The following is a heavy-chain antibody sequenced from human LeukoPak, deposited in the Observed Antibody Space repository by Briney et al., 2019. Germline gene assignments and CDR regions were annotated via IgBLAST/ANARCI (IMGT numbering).Heavy chain of an antibody. D-gene: IGHD6-19*01. V-gene: IGHV4-4*07. Sequence: PSETLSLTCTVSGGSISSYYWSWIRQPAGKGLEWIGRIYTSGSTNYNPSLKSRVTISVDTSKNQFSLKLSSVTAADTAVYYCARAHPARKQWRDYFDYWGQGTLVTVSS. CDR2: IYTSGST. J-gene: IGHJ4*02. CDR3: ARAHPARKQWRDYFDY. CDR1: GGSISSYY.